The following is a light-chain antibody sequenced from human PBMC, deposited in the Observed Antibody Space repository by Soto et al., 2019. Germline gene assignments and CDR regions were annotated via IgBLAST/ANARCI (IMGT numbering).Light chain of an antibody. J-gene: IGKJ4*01. CDR1: QDLDNY. Sequence: DIQLSQSPSLLSASVGDRVTITCRASQDLDNYLAWYQQKPGKAPKLLIYDASNLETGVPSRFSGSGSGTDFTFTISSLQPEDIATYYCQQYDNLTFGGGTKVEIK. CDR3: QQYDNLT. CDR2: DAS. V-gene: IGKV1-33*01.